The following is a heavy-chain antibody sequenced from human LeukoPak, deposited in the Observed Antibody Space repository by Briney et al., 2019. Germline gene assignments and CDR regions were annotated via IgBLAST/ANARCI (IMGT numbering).Heavy chain of an antibody. J-gene: IGHJ4*02. CDR1: GFTFNSYV. Sequence: PGGSLRLSCAASGFTFNSYVMHWVRQAPGKGLEWVSLIWFDGSNKFYGDSVKGRFTISRDNSKKTVYLQMDNLRAEDTAMYFCAKKGDYKNYDYWGQGALVIVSS. V-gene: IGHV3-33*06. CDR2: IWFDGSNK. D-gene: IGHD4-11*01. CDR3: AKKGDYKNYDY.